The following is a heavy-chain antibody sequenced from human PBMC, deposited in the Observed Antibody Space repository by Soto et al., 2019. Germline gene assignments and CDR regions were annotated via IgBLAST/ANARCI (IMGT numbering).Heavy chain of an antibody. J-gene: IGHJ5*02. Sequence: PGESLKISCKASGYKFTDYWIGWVRQMPGKGLEWMGIIYPDDSDTRYSPSFQGQVTISADKSISTAYLQWSRLKASDSAIYYCARHGHYDILTGYCESSWLDPWGQGT. CDR3: ARHGHYDILTGYCESSWLDP. CDR1: GYKFTDYW. D-gene: IGHD3-9*01. V-gene: IGHV5-51*01. CDR2: IYPDDSDT.